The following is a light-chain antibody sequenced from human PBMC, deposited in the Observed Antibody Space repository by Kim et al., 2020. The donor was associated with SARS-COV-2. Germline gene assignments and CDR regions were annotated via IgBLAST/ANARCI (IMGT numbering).Light chain of an antibody. CDR3: QAWDNSVWV. J-gene: IGLJ3*02. Sequence: SGSPGQTARIACSGDKLGDKYACWYQQKPGQSPVLVVYQDNRRPSGIPERFSGSNSGNTATLTISGTQTMDEADYYCQAWDNSVWVFGGGTQLTVL. CDR2: QDN. V-gene: IGLV3-1*01. CDR1: KLGDKY.